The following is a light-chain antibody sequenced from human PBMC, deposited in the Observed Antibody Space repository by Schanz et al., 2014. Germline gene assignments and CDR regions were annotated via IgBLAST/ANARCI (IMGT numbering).Light chain of an antibody. CDR2: EGS. J-gene: IGLJ1*01. CDR3: SSYAGRNAYV. Sequence: QSALTQPASVSGSPGQSITISCTGTSSDVGGYNYVSWYQQHPGKAPKLMIYEGSKRPSGVPARFSGSKSGNTASLTISGLQAEDEADYYCSSYAGRNAYVFGTGTKLTVL. V-gene: IGLV2-14*01. CDR1: SSDVGGYNY.